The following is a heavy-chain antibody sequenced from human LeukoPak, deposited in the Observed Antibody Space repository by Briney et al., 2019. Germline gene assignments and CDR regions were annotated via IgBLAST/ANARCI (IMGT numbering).Heavy chain of an antibody. V-gene: IGHV3-7*01. CDR2: IKQDGSEK. CDR1: GGSISSSNW. D-gene: IGHD3-22*01. CDR3: ARLYDSSGYYYYYYYMDV. J-gene: IGHJ6*03. Sequence: GTLSLTCAVSGGSISSSNWWSWVRQSPGKGLEWVANIKQDGSEKYYVDSVKGRFTISRDNAKNSLYLQMNSLRAEDTAVYYCARLYDSSGYYYYYYYMDVWGKGTTVTVSS.